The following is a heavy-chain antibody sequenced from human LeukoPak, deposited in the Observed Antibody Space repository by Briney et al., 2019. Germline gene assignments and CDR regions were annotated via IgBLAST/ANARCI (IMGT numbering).Heavy chain of an antibody. D-gene: IGHD2-2*02. Sequence: SETLSLTCTVSGGSISSGGYYWSWIRQPPGKGLEWIGYIYHSGSTYYNPSLKSRVTMSVDTSKNQFSLKLSSVTAADTAVYYCARDRCSSTSCYKDAFDIWGQGTMVTVSS. CDR1: GGSISSGGYY. J-gene: IGHJ3*02. V-gene: IGHV4-30-2*01. CDR2: IYHSGST. CDR3: ARDRCSSTSCYKDAFDI.